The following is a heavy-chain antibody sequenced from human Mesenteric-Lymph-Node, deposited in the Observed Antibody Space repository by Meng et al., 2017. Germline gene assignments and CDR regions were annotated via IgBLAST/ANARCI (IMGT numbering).Heavy chain of an antibody. CDR2: IGHSGFT. J-gene: IGHJ5*02. CDR3: VRSSAWVRTGFDP. Sequence: GSLSLPCGCSGGSISSMGVDWCWIRPPPGKGLEWIGSIGHSGFTYYTPSLKSRVTVAIDTSRNQFSLWLTSVTAADTAVYYCVRSSAWVRTGFDPWGQGTLVTVSS. V-gene: IGHV4-39*01. D-gene: IGHD6-19*01. CDR1: GGSISSMGVD.